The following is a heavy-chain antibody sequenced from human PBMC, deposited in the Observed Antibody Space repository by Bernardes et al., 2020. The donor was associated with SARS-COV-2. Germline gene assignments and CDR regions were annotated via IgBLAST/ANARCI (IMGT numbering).Heavy chain of an antibody. J-gene: IGHJ6*02. Sequence: GGSLRLSCAASEFSFSNYWMHWVRQAPGKGLVWVSRINGDGSSTFYADSVKGRFTISRDNAKNTLFMQMNSLRAEDTAVYYCAREILTTTIGMDVWGQGTTVTVSS. CDR2: INGDGSST. V-gene: IGHV3-74*01. D-gene: IGHD3-9*01. CDR1: EFSFSNYW. CDR3: AREILTTTIGMDV.